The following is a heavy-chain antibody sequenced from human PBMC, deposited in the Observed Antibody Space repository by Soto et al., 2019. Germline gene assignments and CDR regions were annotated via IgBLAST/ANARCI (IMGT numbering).Heavy chain of an antibody. J-gene: IGHJ5*02. V-gene: IGHV4-30-4*01. CDR2: IYYSGST. CDR1: GGSISSGDYY. CDR3: ARELQGYDSSGLNWFDP. D-gene: IGHD3-22*01. Sequence: PSETLSLTCTVSGGSISSGDYYWSWIRQPPGKGLEWIGYIYYSGSTYYNPSLKSRVTISVDTSKNQFSLKLSSVTAADTAVYYCARELQGYDSSGLNWFDPWGQGTLATVS.